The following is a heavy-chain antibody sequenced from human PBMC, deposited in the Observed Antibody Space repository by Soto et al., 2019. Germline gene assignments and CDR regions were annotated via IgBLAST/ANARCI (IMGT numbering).Heavy chain of an antibody. J-gene: IGHJ6*02. V-gene: IGHV4-59*01. CDR2: IYYSGST. Sequence: TLSLTCTVSGGSISSYYWSWIRQPPGKGLEWIGYIYYSGSTNYNPSLKSRVTISVDTSKNQFSLKLSSVTAADTAVYYCARDRGTTKFPDYGMDVWGQGTTVTVSS. CDR3: ARDRGTTKFPDYGMDV. D-gene: IGHD3-9*01. CDR1: GGSISSYY.